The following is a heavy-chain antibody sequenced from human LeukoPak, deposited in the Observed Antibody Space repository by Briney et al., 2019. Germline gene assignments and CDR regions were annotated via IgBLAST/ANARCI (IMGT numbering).Heavy chain of an antibody. CDR1: GGSISSSNW. Sequence: SETLSLTCAVSGGSISSSNWWSWVRQPPGKGLEWIGEIYHSGSTNYNPSLKSRVTISVDKSKDQFSLKLSSVTAADTAVYYCARVSSGATTVDYWGQGTLVTVSS. D-gene: IGHD1-26*01. CDR2: IYHSGST. CDR3: ARVSSGATTVDY. J-gene: IGHJ4*02. V-gene: IGHV4-4*02.